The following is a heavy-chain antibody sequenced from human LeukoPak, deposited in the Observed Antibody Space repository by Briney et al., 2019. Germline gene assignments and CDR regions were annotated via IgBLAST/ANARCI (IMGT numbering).Heavy chain of an antibody. CDR1: GGTFSSYA. V-gene: IGHV1-69*04. CDR2: IIPILGIA. D-gene: IGHD4-17*01. Sequence: ASVKVSCKASGGTFSSYAISWVRQAPGQGLEWMGRIIPILGIANYAQKFQGRVTITADRSTSTAYMELSSLRSEDTAVYYCARDKYGDYTNYYYYGMDVWGQGTTVTVSS. J-gene: IGHJ6*02. CDR3: ARDKYGDYTNYYYYGMDV.